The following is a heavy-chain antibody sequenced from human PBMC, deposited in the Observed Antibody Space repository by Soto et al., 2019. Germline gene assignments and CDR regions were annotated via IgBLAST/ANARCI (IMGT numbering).Heavy chain of an antibody. V-gene: IGHV5-51*01. CDR3: ASQTHGSHDAFDI. Sequence: GESLKISCKGSGYSFTSYWIGWVRQMPGKGLEWMGIIYPGDSDTRYSPSFQGQVPISADKSISTAYLQWSSLKASDTAMYYCASQTHGSHDAFDIWGQGTMVTVSS. CDR1: GYSFTSYW. CDR2: IYPGDSDT. J-gene: IGHJ3*02. D-gene: IGHD1-26*01.